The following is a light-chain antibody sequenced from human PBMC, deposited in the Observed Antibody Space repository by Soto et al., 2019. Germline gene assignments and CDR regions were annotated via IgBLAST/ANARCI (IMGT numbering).Light chain of an antibody. CDR1: SSDVGGYNY. CDR2: QVT. CDR3: SSYASSSPLV. V-gene: IGLV2-14*01. Sequence: QSALTQPASVSGSPGQSITISCTGTSSDVGGYNYVSWYQQHPGKAPKLMIYQVTNRPSGVSNRFSGSKSGNTASLTISGLPAEDEADYYCSSYASSSPLVFGGGTKVTVL. J-gene: IGLJ3*02.